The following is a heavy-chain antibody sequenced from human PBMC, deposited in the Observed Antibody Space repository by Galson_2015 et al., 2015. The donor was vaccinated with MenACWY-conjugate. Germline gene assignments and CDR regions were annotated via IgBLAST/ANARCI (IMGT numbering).Heavy chain of an antibody. J-gene: IGHJ4*02. D-gene: IGHD2-15*01. CDR2: IEQDGSEE. V-gene: IGHV3-7*03. CDR3: ARDLGFYCSHNDCYSPY. CDR1: GFTFNNYW. Sequence: SPRLSCAASGFTFNNYWMSWVRQVSGKGPGWVANIEQDGSEEYYVDSVRGRFTISRDNAKSSLFLQMNSLRVEDTAVYYCARDLGFYCSHNDCYSPYWGQGTLVTVSS.